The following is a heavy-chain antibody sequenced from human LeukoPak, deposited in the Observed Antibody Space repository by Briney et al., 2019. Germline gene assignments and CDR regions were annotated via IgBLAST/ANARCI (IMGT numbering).Heavy chain of an antibody. J-gene: IGHJ4*02. Sequence: GAPVKVSCKASGYTFTSYYMHWVRQAPGQGLEWMGIINPSGGSTSYAQKFQGRVTMTRDTSTSTVYMELSSLRSEDTAVYYCARDRRQWLVRGAFDYWGQGTLVTVSS. CDR2: INPSGGST. CDR1: GYTFTSYY. D-gene: IGHD6-19*01. CDR3: ARDRRQWLVRGAFDY. V-gene: IGHV1-46*01.